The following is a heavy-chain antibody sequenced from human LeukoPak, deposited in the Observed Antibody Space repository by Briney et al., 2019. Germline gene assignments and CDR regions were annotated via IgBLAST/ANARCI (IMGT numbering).Heavy chain of an antibody. CDR2: IIPIFGTA. J-gene: IGHJ3*02. Sequence: GPSVNVSFKASGGTFSSYAISWERQAPGQGPEWMGGIIPIFGTANYAHKFQGRVTITADKSTSTAYMELSSLRSEDTGVYYCARAMGAGYHFIVDAFDIWGQGTMVTVSS. V-gene: IGHV1-69*06. CDR1: GGTFSSYA. D-gene: IGHD3-3*01. CDR3: ARAMGAGYHFIVDAFDI.